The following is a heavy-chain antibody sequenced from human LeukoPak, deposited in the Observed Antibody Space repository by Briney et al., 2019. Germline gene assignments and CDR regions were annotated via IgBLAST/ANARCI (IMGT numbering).Heavy chain of an antibody. D-gene: IGHD3-22*01. CDR3: ARAPMDYYDSSGYYYGDAFDI. CDR2: INPNSGGT. CDR1: GYTFTGYY. V-gene: IGHV1-2*02. J-gene: IGHJ3*02. Sequence: EASVKVSCKASGYTFTGYYMHWVRQAPGQGLEWMGWINPNSGGTNYAQKFQGRVTMTRDTSISTAYMELSRLRSDDTAVYYCARAPMDYYDSSGYYYGDAFDIWGQGTMVTVSS.